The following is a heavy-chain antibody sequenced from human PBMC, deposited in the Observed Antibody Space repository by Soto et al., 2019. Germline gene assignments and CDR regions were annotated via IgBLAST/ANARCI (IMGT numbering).Heavy chain of an antibody. CDR3: AREYPPIEVAGISNWFDP. J-gene: IGHJ5*02. D-gene: IGHD6-19*01. V-gene: IGHV3-21*01. Sequence: GGSLRLSCAASGFTFGSYSMNWVRQAPGKGLEWVSSISSSSSYIYYADSVKGRFTISRDNAKNSLYLQMNSLRAEDTAVYYCAREYPPIEVAGISNWFDPWGQGTLVTVSS. CDR2: ISSSSSYI. CDR1: GFTFGSYS.